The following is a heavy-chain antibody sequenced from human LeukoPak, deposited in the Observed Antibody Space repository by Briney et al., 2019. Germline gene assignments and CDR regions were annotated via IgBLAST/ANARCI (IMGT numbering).Heavy chain of an antibody. CDR2: IYPGDSDT. J-gene: IGHJ2*01. D-gene: IGHD4-23*01. CDR3: ARRVVNNRNWYFNL. CDR1: GYSFTRNW. Sequence: GESLQISCKGFGYSFTRNWIGWVRQLPGKGLEWMGIIYPGDSDTRYSPSFQGQVTISADKSINTAYLQWSSLKASDTAMYYCARRVVNNRNWYFNLWGRGTLVTVSS. V-gene: IGHV5-51*01.